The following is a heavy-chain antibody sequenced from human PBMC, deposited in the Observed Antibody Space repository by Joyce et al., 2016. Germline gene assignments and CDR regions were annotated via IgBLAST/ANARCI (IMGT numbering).Heavy chain of an antibody. CDR3: AWASGEDYYDARGHLRKDTFNF. V-gene: IGHV1-69*02. CDR2: IIPMFDIA. CDR1: GDTFRTST. J-gene: IGHJ3*01. D-gene: IGHD3-22*01. Sequence: QVQLVQSGPEVKKPGSSVNVSCKASGDTFRTSTVSWVRQAPGQGLEWLGRIIPMFDIAKYAHRFHGKVTLTADKSASTAYMELSSLRSEDTAVYFCAWASGEDYYDARGHLRKDTFNFWGQGTAVIVSS.